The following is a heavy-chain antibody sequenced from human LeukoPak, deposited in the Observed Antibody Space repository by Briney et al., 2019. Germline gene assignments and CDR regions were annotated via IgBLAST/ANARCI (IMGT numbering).Heavy chain of an antibody. CDR1: VGSITTYY. Sequence: KTSETLSLTCIVSVGSITTYYWSWIRQPPGKGLEWIGYIYYSGSTNYNPSLKSRVTLSGDTSKNQLSLKMSSVTAADTAVYYCARAVRWLQHPTFDYWGQGILVTVSS. CDR2: IYYSGST. CDR3: ARAVRWLQHPTFDY. V-gene: IGHV4-59*01. J-gene: IGHJ4*02. D-gene: IGHD5-24*01.